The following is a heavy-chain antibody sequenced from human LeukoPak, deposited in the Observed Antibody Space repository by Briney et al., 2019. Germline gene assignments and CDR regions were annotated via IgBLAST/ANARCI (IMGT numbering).Heavy chain of an antibody. CDR2: IYYSGST. V-gene: IGHV4-59*08. CDR3: ARLYYYDSSGPPL. D-gene: IGHD3-22*01. Sequence: SETLSPTCTVSGGSISSYYWSWIRQPPGKGLEWIGYIYYSGSTNYNPSLKSRVTISVDTSKNQFSLRLSSVSAADTAVYYCARLYYYDSSGPPLWGQGTLVTVSS. CDR1: GGSISSYY. J-gene: IGHJ4*02.